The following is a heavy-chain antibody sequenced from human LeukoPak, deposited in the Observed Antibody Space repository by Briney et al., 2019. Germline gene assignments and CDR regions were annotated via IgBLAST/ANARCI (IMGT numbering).Heavy chain of an antibody. CDR3: ASLNNYYDSSSHLYYFDY. CDR1: GGSISSSNW. CDR2: IYHSGST. V-gene: IGHV4-4*02. Sequence: SGTLSLTCAVSGGSISSSNWWSWVRQPPGKGLEWIGEIYHSGSTNYNPSLKSRVTISVDKSKNQFSLKLSPVTAADTAVYYCASLNNYYDSSSHLYYFDYWGQGTLVTVSS. J-gene: IGHJ4*02. D-gene: IGHD3-22*01.